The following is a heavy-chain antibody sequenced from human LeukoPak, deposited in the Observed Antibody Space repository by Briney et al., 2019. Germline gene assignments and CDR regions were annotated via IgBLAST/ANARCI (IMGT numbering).Heavy chain of an antibody. V-gene: IGHV1-69*10. D-gene: IGHD2-15*01. CDR3: ARDNPPYCNGGTCYSH. CDR1: GGTFSSYA. CDR2: ISPILDMT. Sequence: VKVSCKASGGTFSSYALSWVRQAPGQGLEWMGRISPILDMTTYSQKFQDRVTITAYEPTGTAYMELSGLRSEDTAIYYCARDNPPYCNGGTCYSHWGQGTLVTV. J-gene: IGHJ4*02.